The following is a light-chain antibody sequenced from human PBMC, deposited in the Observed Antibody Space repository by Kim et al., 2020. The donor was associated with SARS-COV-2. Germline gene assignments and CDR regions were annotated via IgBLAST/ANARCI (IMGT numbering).Light chain of an antibody. Sequence: VTISCTGSSSNIGAGYNIHWYQQLPGTAPKLLIFGNRNRPSGVPDRFSGSRSGTSASLAITGLQAEDEADYYCQSYESSLSGSEVFGGGTQLTVL. V-gene: IGLV1-40*01. CDR1: SSNIGAGYN. CDR2: GNR. J-gene: IGLJ2*01. CDR3: QSYESSLSGSEV.